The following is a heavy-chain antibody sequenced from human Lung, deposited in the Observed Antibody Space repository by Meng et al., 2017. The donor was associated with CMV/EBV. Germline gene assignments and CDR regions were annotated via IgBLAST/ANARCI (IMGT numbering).Heavy chain of an antibody. D-gene: IGHD4-11*01. CDR2: IYYSGST. J-gene: IGHJ4*02. CDR1: GGSISSGDYY. V-gene: IGHV4-30-4*01. CDR3: ARDRTTGRYFDY. Sequence: QVQLTEPGPGLVKPSQTLSLTCTVSGGSISSGDYYWSWIRQPPGKGLEWIGYIYYSGSTYYNPSLKSRVTISVDTSKNQFSLKLSSVTAADTAVYYCARDRTTGRYFDYWGQGTLVTVSS.